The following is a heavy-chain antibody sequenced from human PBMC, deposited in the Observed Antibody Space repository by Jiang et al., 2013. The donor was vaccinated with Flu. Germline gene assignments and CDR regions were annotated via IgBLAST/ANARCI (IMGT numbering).Heavy chain of an antibody. Sequence: VKVSCKASGYTFTGYYIHWVRQAPGQGLEWMGRIKPNSGDTIYTQKFQGRVTMTRDTSISTAYMELSRVSFDDTAIYYCARGDYGDEVDYWGQGTLVTVSS. V-gene: IGHV1-2*06. D-gene: IGHD4-17*01. CDR2: IKPNSGDT. J-gene: IGHJ4*02. CDR1: GYTFTGYY. CDR3: ARGDYGDEVDY.